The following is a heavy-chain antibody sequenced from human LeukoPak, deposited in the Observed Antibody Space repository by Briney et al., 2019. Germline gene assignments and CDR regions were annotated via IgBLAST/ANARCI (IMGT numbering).Heavy chain of an antibody. CDR2: LRGNDET. CDR1: GISFRNYA. Sequence: GGSLRLSCAASGISFRNYAMSWVRQAPARGPEWVSSLRGNDETFYADSVKGRFSLSRDDSSNTVYLQLNNLRVEDTAIYYCARASWVSDPDAVRWGQGTQVTVSS. CDR3: ARASWVSDPDAVR. V-gene: IGHV3-23*01. J-gene: IGHJ4*02. D-gene: IGHD3-10*01.